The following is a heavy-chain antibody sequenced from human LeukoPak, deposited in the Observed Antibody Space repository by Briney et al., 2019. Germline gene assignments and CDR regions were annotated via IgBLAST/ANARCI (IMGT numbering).Heavy chain of an antibody. J-gene: IGHJ4*02. D-gene: IGHD1-20*01. CDR3: ARGAPKAHNWNDGFDY. V-gene: IGHV3-11*04. CDR1: GFTFTDYY. Sequence: PGGSLRLSCAASGFTFTDYYMSWVRQAPGKGLEWISYISSGSGTIYYADSVKGRFTISRDNAKDSLFLQMNSLRAEDTAVYYCARGAPKAHNWNDGFDYWGQGTLVTVSS. CDR2: ISSGSGTI.